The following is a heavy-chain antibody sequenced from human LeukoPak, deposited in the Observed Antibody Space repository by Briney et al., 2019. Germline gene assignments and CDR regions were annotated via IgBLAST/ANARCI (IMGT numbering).Heavy chain of an antibody. J-gene: IGHJ4*02. Sequence: SQTLSLTCTVSGGSMSSSTYYWGWIRQPPGKGLEWTGSIHYSGNTYYNPSLKSRVTISVDTSKNQFSLKLSSVTAADTAVYYCARLVYCSSTSCYVHFDYWGQGTLVTVSS. V-gene: IGHV4-39*01. CDR3: ARLVYCSSTSCYVHFDY. CDR1: GGSMSSSTYY. D-gene: IGHD2-2*01. CDR2: IHYSGNT.